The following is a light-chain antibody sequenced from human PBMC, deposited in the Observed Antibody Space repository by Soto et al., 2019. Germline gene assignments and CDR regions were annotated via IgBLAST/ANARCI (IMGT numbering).Light chain of an antibody. J-gene: IGKJ3*01. CDR3: QQLNSYPLT. CDR2: AAS. Sequence: DIQLTQSPSFLSASVGDRVTITCRASQDISNYLVWYQQKPGKAPTPLIYAASTLQSGVPSRFSGSGSGTEFTLTISSLQPEDFATYYCQQLNSYPLTFGPGTKVDIK. CDR1: QDISNY. V-gene: IGKV1-9*01.